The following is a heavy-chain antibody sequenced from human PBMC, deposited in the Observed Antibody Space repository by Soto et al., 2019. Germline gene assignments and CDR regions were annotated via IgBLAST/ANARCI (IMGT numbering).Heavy chain of an antibody. V-gene: IGHV2-5*02. CDR3: VHTYNSRFTY. CDR1: GFSLSATAVA. J-gene: IGHJ4*02. D-gene: IGHD6-13*01. Sequence: GSGPTLVNATQTLTLTCTFSGFSLSATAVAVGWIRQPPGKALEWLALIYWDDDKRYSPSLKSRLTITKDTSKNQVVLTITNMDPVDTATYFCVHTYNSRFTYWGQGTLVTVSS. CDR2: IYWDDDK.